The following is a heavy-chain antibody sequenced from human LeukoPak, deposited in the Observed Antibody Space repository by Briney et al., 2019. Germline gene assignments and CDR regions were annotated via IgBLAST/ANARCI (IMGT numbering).Heavy chain of an antibody. V-gene: IGHV1-69*13. D-gene: IGHD6-6*01. CDR2: IIPIFGTA. Sequence: GASVKVSCKASGGTFSSYAISWVRQAPGQGLEWMGGIIPIFGTANYAQKFQGRVTITADESTSTAYMELSSLRSEDTAVYYCARDRRRQLKGYYYYGMDVWGQGTTVTVSS. J-gene: IGHJ6*02. CDR1: GGTFSSYA. CDR3: ARDRRRQLKGYYYYGMDV.